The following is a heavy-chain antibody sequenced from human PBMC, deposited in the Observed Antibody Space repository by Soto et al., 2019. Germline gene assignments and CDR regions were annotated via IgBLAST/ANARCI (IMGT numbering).Heavy chain of an antibody. V-gene: IGHV1-2*04. CDR3: ARGRQYYDFWSGYPRDYYYMDV. J-gene: IGHJ6*03. CDR2: INPNSGGT. Sequence: QVQLVQSGAEVKKPGASVKVSCKASGYTFTGYYMHWVRQAPGQGLEWMGWINPNSGGTNYAQKFQGWVTMTRDTSISPAYMELSRLRSDDTAVYYCARGRQYYDFWSGYPRDYYYMDVWGKGTTVTVSS. CDR1: GYTFTGYY. D-gene: IGHD3-3*01.